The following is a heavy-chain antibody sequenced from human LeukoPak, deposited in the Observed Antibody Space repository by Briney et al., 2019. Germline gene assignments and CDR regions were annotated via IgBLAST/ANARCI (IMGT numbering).Heavy chain of an antibody. CDR2: INPNSGDT. V-gene: IGHV1-2*02. CDR3: AKNADYNGAYYFDH. CDR1: GYTFTNYY. J-gene: IGHJ4*02. Sequence: ASVKVSCKASGYTFTNYYMHWVRQAPGQGLEWMGWINPNSGDTHSPQKFQGRVTMTRDTSISTAYMEVSWLTFNDTAVYFCAKNADYNGAYYFDHWGQGTLLAVSS. D-gene: IGHD4-11*01.